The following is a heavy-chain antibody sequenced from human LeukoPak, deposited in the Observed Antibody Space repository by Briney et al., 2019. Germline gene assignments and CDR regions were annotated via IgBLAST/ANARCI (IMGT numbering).Heavy chain of an antibody. J-gene: IGHJ4*02. CDR2: IDYSGTT. Sequence: SETLSLTCTVSGGSIRSSNYYWGWIRQPPGKDLEWIGSIDYSGTTYYSPSLNSRVTISVDTSKNQFSLKVRSVAAADTAVYYCARFAPPARTAYFDYWGQGTLVTVSS. V-gene: IGHV4-39*07. CDR3: ARFAPPARTAYFDY. D-gene: IGHD2-21*02. CDR1: GGSIRSSNYY.